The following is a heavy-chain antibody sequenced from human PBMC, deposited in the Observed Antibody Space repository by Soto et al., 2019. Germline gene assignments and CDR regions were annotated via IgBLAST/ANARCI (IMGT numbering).Heavy chain of an antibody. CDR1: GGSLSGYY. V-gene: IGHV4-34*01. CDR3: ARGGGWRWTPT. J-gene: IGHJ4*02. D-gene: IGHD3-3*01. Sequence: QVQLQQRGAGLLKPSETLSLTCGVYGGSLSGYYWSWIRQLPGKGLEWLGEITPGGSAAYHPSLRRRAAIARDTSKNQISLEMNSVTAAETGVYYCARGGGWRWTPTWGQGTLVTVSS. CDR2: ITPGGSA.